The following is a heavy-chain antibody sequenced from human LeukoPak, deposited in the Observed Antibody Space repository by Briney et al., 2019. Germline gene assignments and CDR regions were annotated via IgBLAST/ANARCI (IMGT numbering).Heavy chain of an antibody. V-gene: IGHV4-34*01. J-gene: IGHJ4*02. Sequence: SETLSLTCAVYGGSFSGYYWSWIRQPPGKGLEWIGEINHSGSTNYNPSLKSRVTISVDTSKNQFSLKLSSVTAADTAVYYCASRNKWELLSRFDYWGQGTLVTVSS. D-gene: IGHD1-26*01. CDR1: GGSFSGYY. CDR3: ASRNKWELLSRFDY. CDR2: INHSGST.